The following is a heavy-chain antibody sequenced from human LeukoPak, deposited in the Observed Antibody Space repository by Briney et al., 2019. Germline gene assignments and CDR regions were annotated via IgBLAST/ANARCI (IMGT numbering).Heavy chain of an antibody. V-gene: IGHV3-74*01. Sequence: GGSLRLSCTASGFTFSSHWMHWVRQAPGKGLVWVSRINFDGSSTNYADSVRGRFTISRDNAKDTLYLQINSLRAEDTAVYYCARDLWGGFGELYDYWGQGTLVTVSS. CDR1: GFTFSSHW. J-gene: IGHJ4*02. CDR2: INFDGSST. D-gene: IGHD3-10*01. CDR3: ARDLWGGFGELYDY.